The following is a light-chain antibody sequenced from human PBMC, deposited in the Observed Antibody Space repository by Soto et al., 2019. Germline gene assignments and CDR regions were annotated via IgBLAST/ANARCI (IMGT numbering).Light chain of an antibody. CDR3: SSYAGSNNLV. J-gene: IGLJ2*01. Sequence: QSVLTQPPSASGSPGQSVTISCTGTSSDVGGYNYVSWYQQHPGKAPKLMIYEVSNRPSGVPDRFSGSKSGNTASLTVSGLQAEDEADYYCSSYAGSNNLVFGRGTKLTVL. CDR2: EVS. CDR1: SSDVGGYNY. V-gene: IGLV2-8*01.